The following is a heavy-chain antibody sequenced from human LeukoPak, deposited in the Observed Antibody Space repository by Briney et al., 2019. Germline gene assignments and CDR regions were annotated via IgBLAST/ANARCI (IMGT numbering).Heavy chain of an antibody. CDR3: ARTYYYGSGGETGFDY. D-gene: IGHD3-10*01. V-gene: IGHV4-59*08. Sequence: SETLSLTCTVSGGSISSYYWSWIRQPPGKGLDWIGYIYYSGSTNYNPSLKSRVTISVDTSKNQFSLKLSSVTAADTAVYYCARTYYYGSGGETGFDYWGQGTLVTVSS. J-gene: IGHJ4*02. CDR2: IYYSGST. CDR1: GGSISSYY.